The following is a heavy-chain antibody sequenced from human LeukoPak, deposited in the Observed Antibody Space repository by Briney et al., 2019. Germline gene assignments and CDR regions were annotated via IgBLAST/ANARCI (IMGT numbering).Heavy chain of an antibody. Sequence: GGSLRLSCAASGFTFSNYWMSWVRQAPGKGLEWVVNIKEDGSEKYYVDSVKGRFTISRDNAKNSLYLQMNSLRAEDTAVYYCVKGFHFDWWGQGTLVTVSS. CDR3: VKGFHFDW. CDR2: IKEDGSEK. J-gene: IGHJ4*02. V-gene: IGHV3-7*03. CDR1: GFTFSNYW.